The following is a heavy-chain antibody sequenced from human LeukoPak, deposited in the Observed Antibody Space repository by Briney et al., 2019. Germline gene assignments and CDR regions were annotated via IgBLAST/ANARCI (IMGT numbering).Heavy chain of an antibody. V-gene: IGHV4-31*03. CDR2: TSYSEGT. D-gene: IGHD1-26*01. J-gene: IGHJ4*02. Sequence: PSETLSLTCTVSGGSVSRGGYYWNWIRQHPGKDLEWIGFTSYSEGTYYNPSLMSRITISVDISQNQFSLKMRDVTAADTAVYFCATADWESFYFDSWGQGALVAVSS. CDR1: GGSVSRGGYY. CDR3: ATADWESFYFDS.